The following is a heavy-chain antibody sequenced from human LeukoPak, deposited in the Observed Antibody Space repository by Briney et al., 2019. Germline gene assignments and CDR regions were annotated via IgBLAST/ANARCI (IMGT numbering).Heavy chain of an antibody. V-gene: IGHV3-53*01. CDR2: IYSGGST. CDR3: GRDRRGSGSYYNGKFDY. D-gene: IGHD3-10*01. Sequence: GGSLRLSCAASGFTVSSNYMSWVRQAPGKGLEWVSVIYSGGSTYYADSVKGRFTISRDNSKNTLYLQMNSLRAEDTAVYYCGRDRRGSGSYYNGKFDYWGQGTLVTVSS. J-gene: IGHJ4*02. CDR1: GFTVSSNY.